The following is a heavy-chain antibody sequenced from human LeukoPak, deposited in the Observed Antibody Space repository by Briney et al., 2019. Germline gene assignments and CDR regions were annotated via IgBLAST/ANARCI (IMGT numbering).Heavy chain of an antibody. V-gene: IGHV4-34*01. Sequence: SETLSLTCAVYGGSFSGYYWSWIRQPPGKGLEWIGEINHSGSTNYNPSLKSRVTISVDTSKNQFSLKLSSVTAADTAVYYCARDSSSGYVYWGQGTLVTVSS. CDR2: INHSGST. CDR3: ARDSSSGYVY. CDR1: GGSFSGYY. J-gene: IGHJ4*02. D-gene: IGHD3-22*01.